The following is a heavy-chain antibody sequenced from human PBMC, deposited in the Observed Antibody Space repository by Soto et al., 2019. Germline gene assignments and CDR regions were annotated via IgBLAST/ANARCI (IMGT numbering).Heavy chain of an antibody. CDR2: IYHSGST. V-gene: IGHV4-38-2*01. CDR1: GYSISSGYY. J-gene: IGHJ5*02. Sequence: SETLSLTCAVSGYSISSGYYWGWIRQPPGKGLEWIGSIYHSGSTYYNPSLKSRVTISVDTSKNQFSLKLSSVTAADTAVYYCARGVETPEAWFDPWGQGTLVTVCS. CDR3: ARGVETPEAWFDP.